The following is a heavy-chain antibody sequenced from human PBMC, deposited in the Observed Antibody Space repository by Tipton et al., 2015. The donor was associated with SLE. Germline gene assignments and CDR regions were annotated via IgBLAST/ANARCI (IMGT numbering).Heavy chain of an antibody. J-gene: IGHJ6*02. CDR1: GFTFSTYA. CDR3: ARALGDYGYYYGMDV. CDR2: ISYDGSNK. Sequence: SLRLSCAASGFTFSTYAMHWVRQAPGKGLVWVAVISYDGSNKYYADSVKGRFTISRDNSKNTLYLQMNSLRAEDTAVYYCARALGDYGYYYGMDVWGQGTTVSVSS. V-gene: IGHV3-30*04. D-gene: IGHD4-17*01.